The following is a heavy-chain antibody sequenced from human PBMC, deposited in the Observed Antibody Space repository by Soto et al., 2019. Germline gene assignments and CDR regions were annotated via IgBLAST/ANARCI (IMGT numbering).Heavy chain of an antibody. D-gene: IGHD2-2*01. CDR1: GGTFSSYA. CDR2: IIPIFGTA. CDR3: AREGEGYCSSTSCRAFDY. J-gene: IGHJ4*02. Sequence: GASVKVSCKASGGTFSSYAISWVRQAPGQGLEWMGGIIPIFGTANYAQKFQGRVTITADESTSTAYMELSSPRSEDTAVYYCAREGEGYCSSTSCRAFDYWGQGTLVTVSS. V-gene: IGHV1-69*13.